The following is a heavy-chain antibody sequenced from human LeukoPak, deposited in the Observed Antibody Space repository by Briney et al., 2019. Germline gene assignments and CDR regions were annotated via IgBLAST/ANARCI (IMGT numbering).Heavy chain of an antibody. CDR2: IYYTGST. V-gene: IGHV4-39*01. CDR3: ARRGGSGRAFDH. J-gene: IGHJ4*02. D-gene: IGHD1-26*01. Sequence: SETLSLTCSVSGASISGGTYYWGWIRQPPGKGLEWIGSIYYTGSTYDNPSLKGRVTISVDTSKNQFSLKLSSVTAADTAVYYCARRGGSGRAFDHWGQGTLVTVSS. CDR1: GASISGGTYY.